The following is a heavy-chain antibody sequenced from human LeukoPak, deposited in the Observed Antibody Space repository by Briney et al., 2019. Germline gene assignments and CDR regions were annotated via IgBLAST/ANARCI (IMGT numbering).Heavy chain of an antibody. Sequence: PGGSLRLSCAASGFTFRSYWMSWVRQAPGKGPEWVANIKQDGSEKYYVDSVKGRFTISRDSAKNSLYLQMNSLRAEDTAVYYCVRTGAGYFDYWGQGALVTVSS. CDR2: IKQDGSEK. CDR3: VRTGAGYFDY. V-gene: IGHV3-7*01. J-gene: IGHJ4*02. D-gene: IGHD1-1*01. CDR1: GFTFRSYW.